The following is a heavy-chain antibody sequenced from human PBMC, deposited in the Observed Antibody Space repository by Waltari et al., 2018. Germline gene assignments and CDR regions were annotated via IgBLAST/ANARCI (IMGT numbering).Heavy chain of an antibody. J-gene: IGHJ4*02. Sequence: QLVESGGGLVQPGGSLKVSCEASSFNLSGSAMHWVRQAPGKGLEWGGRIRTKAAGYATQYAPSVKGRFTISRDDSKNTAFLLMNNLKIDDTATYFCTRVLRSSSPTQFDLWGQGILVTVSS. V-gene: IGHV3-73*01. CDR1: SFNLSGSA. CDR2: IRTKAAGYAT. CDR3: TRVLRSSSPTQFDL. D-gene: IGHD6-13*01.